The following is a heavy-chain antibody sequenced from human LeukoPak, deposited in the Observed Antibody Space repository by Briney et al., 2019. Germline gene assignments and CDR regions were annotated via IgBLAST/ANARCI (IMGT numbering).Heavy chain of an antibody. CDR2: IYYSGST. CDR1: GGSISSSSYY. V-gene: IGHV4-39*01. D-gene: IGHD5-12*01. CDR3: ARRGYSGYDYYFDY. J-gene: IGHJ4*02. Sequence: PSETLSLTCTVSGGSISSSSYYWGWIRQPPGKGLEWIGSIYYSGSTYYNPSLKSRVTISVDTSKNQFSLKLSSVTAADTAVYYCARRGYSGYDYYFDYWGQGTLVTVSS.